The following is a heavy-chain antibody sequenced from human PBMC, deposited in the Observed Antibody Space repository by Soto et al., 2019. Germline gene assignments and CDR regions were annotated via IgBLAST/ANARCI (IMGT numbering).Heavy chain of an antibody. Sequence: AASVKVSCKASGYTFTSYYMHWVRQAPGQGLEWMGIINPSGGSTSYAQKFQGRVTMTRDTSTSTVYMELSSLRSEDTAVYYCARDLAGATVTTPRFMSWFDPWGQGTLVTVSS. CDR3: ARDLAGATVTTPRFMSWFDP. D-gene: IGHD4-4*01. V-gene: IGHV1-46*01. CDR2: INPSGGST. CDR1: GYTFTSYY. J-gene: IGHJ5*02.